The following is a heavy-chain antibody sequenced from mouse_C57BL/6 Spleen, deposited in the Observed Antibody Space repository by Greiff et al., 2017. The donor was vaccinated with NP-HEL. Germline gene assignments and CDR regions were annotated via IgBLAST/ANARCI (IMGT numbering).Heavy chain of an antibody. D-gene: IGHD1-1*01. CDR1: GYAFSSYW. J-gene: IGHJ2*01. CDR2: IYPGDGDT. CDR3: ARGTTVVPFDY. Sequence: VQVVESGAELVKPGASVKISCKASGYAFSSYWMNWVKQRPGKGLEWIGQIYPGDGDTNYNGKFKGKATLTADKSSSTAYMQLSSLTSEDSAVYFCARGTTVVPFDYWGQGTTLTVSS. V-gene: IGHV1-80*01.